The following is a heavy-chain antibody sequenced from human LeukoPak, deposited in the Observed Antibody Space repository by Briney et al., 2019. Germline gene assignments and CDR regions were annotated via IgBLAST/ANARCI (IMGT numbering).Heavy chain of an antibody. CDR1: GYTFTRHY. D-gene: IGHD5-24*01. Sequence: ASVKVSCKSSGYTFTRHYMHWVRQAPGQGLEWMGLINPRGNIAWYAQKFQGRVTMTRDMSTTTDYMELSSLRSEDTAVYYCARDNSLEDMAWWFDPWGQGTLVIVSS. J-gene: IGHJ5*02. CDR2: INPRGNIA. V-gene: IGHV1-46*01. CDR3: ARDNSLEDMAWWFDP.